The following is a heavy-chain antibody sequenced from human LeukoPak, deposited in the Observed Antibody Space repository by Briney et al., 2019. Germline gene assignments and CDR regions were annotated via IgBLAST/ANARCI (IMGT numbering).Heavy chain of an antibody. CDR1: GGSFSGYY. V-gene: IGHV4-34*01. Sequence: SETLSLTCAVYGGSFSGYYWSWIRQPPGKGLEWIGEINHSGSTNYNPSLKSRVTISVDTSKNQFSLKLSSVTAADTAVYYCARVGADGSGFLFDYWGQGTLVTVSS. D-gene: IGHD3-10*01. CDR3: ARVGADGSGFLFDY. CDR2: INHSGST. J-gene: IGHJ4*02.